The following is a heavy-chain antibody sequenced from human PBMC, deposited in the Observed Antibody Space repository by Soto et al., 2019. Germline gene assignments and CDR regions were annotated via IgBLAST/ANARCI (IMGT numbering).Heavy chain of an antibody. V-gene: IGHV1-8*01. J-gene: IGHJ5*02. Sequence: ASVKVSCKASGYSFTNNNVSWVRQATGQGLEWMGWMNPGSGDTGYAQKFEGRVTMTRDISIATAYMELSSLRSDDTAIYYCARMATFGSLNWFDPWGQGTLVTVSS. D-gene: IGHD3-16*01. CDR3: ARMATFGSLNWFDP. CDR1: GYSFTNNN. CDR2: MNPGSGDT.